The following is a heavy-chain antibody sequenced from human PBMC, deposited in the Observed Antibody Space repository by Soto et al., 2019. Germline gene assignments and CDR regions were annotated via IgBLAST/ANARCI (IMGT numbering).Heavy chain of an antibody. D-gene: IGHD3-3*01. V-gene: IGHV4-59*01. Sequence: SETLSLTCTVSGGSISSYYWNWIRQPPGKGLEWIGYIYYSGTTNYNPSLKSRVTILVDASKNQFSLILSSVTAADTAVYYCARTRLNHDFWSGYQYWGQGTLVTVSS. J-gene: IGHJ4*02. CDR3: ARTRLNHDFWSGYQY. CDR2: IYYSGTT. CDR1: GGSISSYY.